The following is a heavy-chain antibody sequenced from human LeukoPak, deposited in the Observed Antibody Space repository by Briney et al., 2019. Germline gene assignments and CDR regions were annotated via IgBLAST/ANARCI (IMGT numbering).Heavy chain of an antibody. CDR3: ARDAGEALIAVAD. Sequence: GGSLRLSCAASGFTLSSYSMNWVRQAPGKGLEWISYIDSDTYGNTIYYPHTVKGRFTISRDNAKTSLYLQMDSLRAEDTAVYYCARDAGEALIAVADWGQGTLVTVSS. CDR1: GFTLSSYS. CDR2: IDSDTYGNTI. D-gene: IGHD6-19*01. J-gene: IGHJ4*02. V-gene: IGHV3-48*01.